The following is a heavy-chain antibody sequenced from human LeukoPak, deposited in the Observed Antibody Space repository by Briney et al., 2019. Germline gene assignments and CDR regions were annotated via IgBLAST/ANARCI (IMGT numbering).Heavy chain of an antibody. CDR3: ARVGGEGY. D-gene: IGHD3-3*01. Sequence: GGSLRLSCAASGFTFSSYAMHWVRQAPGKGLEWVAVISYDGSNKYYADSVKGRFTISRDNSKNTLYLQVNSLRAEDTAVYYCARVGGEGYWGQGTLVTVSS. V-gene: IGHV3-30*04. CDR2: ISYDGSNK. CDR1: GFTFSSYA. J-gene: IGHJ4*02.